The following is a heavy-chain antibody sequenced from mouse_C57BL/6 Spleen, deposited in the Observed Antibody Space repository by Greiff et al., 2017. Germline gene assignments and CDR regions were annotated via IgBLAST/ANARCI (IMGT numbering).Heavy chain of an antibody. CDR1: GYSFTDYN. CDR2: INPNYGTT. J-gene: IGHJ4*01. D-gene: IGHD2-3*01. V-gene: IGHV1-39*01. CDR3: ARYYDGYYKAMDY. Sequence: VQLQQPGPELVKPGASVKISCKASGYSFTDYNMNWVKQSNGKSLEWIGVINPNYGTTSYNQKFKGKATLTVDQSSSTAYMQINSLTSDDSAVYYCARYYDGYYKAMDYWGQGTSVTVPS.